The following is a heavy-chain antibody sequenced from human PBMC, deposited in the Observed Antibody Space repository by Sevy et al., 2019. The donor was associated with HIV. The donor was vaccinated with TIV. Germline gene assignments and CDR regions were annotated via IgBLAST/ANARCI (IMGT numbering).Heavy chain of an antibody. CDR3: ARDPTFSSDTRGYYPFDS. D-gene: IGHD3-22*01. CDR2: ISYDGSNK. CDR1: GFIFSNYA. Sequence: GGSLRLSCAASGFIFSNYAIHWVRRPPGKGLEWVAVISYDGSNKHYAASVKGRFTISRDNSRNTLFLQMNSLRLDDTAVYYCARDPTFSSDTRGYYPFDSWGQGTLVTVSS. V-gene: IGHV3-30*04. J-gene: IGHJ4*02.